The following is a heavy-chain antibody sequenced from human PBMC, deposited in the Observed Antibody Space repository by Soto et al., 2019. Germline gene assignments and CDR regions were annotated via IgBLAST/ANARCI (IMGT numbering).Heavy chain of an antibody. CDR2: INPNSGGT. J-gene: IGHJ6*02. D-gene: IGHD6-6*01. CDR3: ARVEVGLSSSSSSYYYGIDV. V-gene: IGHV1-2*04. CDR1: GYTFTGYY. Sequence: ASVKVSCKASGYTFTGYYMHWVRQAPGQGLEWMGWINPNSGGTNYAQKFQGWVTMTRDTSISTAYMELSRLRSDDTAVSSCARVEVGLSSSSSSYYYGIDVWGQGTTVTVSS.